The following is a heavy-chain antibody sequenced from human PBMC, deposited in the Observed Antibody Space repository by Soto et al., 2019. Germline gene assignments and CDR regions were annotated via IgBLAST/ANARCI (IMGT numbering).Heavy chain of an antibody. CDR1: GYTFTSYA. CDR3: ARGYYDFSGWDY. V-gene: IGHV1-3*01. CDR2: INAGNGNT. Sequence: ASVKVSCKASGYTFTSYAMHWVRQAPGQRLEWMGWINAGNGNTKYSQKFQGRVTITRDTSANTAYMELSSLRSDDTAVYYCARGYYDFSGWDYWGQGTLVTVSS. J-gene: IGHJ4*02. D-gene: IGHD3-3*01.